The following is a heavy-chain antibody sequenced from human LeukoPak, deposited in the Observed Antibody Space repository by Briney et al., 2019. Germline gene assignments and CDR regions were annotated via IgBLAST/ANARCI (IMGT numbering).Heavy chain of an antibody. J-gene: IGHJ4*02. V-gene: IGHV4-59*12. CDR1: GGSISGYY. CDR3: SRENGAFSPFGY. D-gene: IGHD2-8*01. Sequence: PSETLSLTCTVSGGSISGYYWSWIRQPPGKGLEWIDYITYSGSTNYNPSLSSRVIMALDTSKNHLSLNLTSVTAADTAVYYCSRENGAFSPFGYWGQGTLVTVPS. CDR2: ITYSGST.